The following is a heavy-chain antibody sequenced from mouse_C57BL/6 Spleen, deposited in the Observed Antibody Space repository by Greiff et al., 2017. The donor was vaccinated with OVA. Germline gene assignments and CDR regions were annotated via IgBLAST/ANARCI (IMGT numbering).Heavy chain of an antibody. CDR2: IDPEDGDT. D-gene: IGHD2-5*01. CDR1: GFNIKDYY. Sequence: VQLQQSGAELVRPGASVKLSCTASGFNIKDYYMHWVKQRPEQGLEWIGRIDPEDGDTEYAPKFQGKATMTADTSSNTAYLQLSSLTSEDTAVYYCTRDYYSNSWCAYWGQGTLVTVSA. CDR3: TRDYYSNSWCAY. V-gene: IGHV14-1*01. J-gene: IGHJ3*01.